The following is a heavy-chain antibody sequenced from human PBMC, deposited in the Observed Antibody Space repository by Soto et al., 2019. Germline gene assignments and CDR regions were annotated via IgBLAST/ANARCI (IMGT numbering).Heavy chain of an antibody. V-gene: IGHV4-31*03. D-gene: IGHD6-6*01. CDR1: GGSISSGGYY. CDR2: IYYSGST. J-gene: IGHJ5*02. CDR3: ARGSSSSPWFDP. Sequence: SETLSLTCTVSGGSISSGGYYWSWIRQHPGKGLEWIGYIYYSGSTYYNPSLKSRVTISVDTSKNQFSLKLSSVTAADTAAYYCARGSSSSPWFDPWGQGTLVTVSS.